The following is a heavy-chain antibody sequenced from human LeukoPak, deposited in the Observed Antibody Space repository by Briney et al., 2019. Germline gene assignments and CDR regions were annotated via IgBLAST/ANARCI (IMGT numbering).Heavy chain of an antibody. D-gene: IGHD6-19*01. CDR2: ISYDGSYK. CDR3: AKGERGIAVAGLDY. CDR1: GFTFSSYG. J-gene: IGHJ4*02. Sequence: GRPLRLSCAASGFTFSSYGMHWVRQAPGKGLEWMAVISYDGSYKYYADSVKGRFTISRDNSKNTLYLQMDSLRAEDTALYYCAKGERGIAVAGLDYWGQGTLVTVSS. V-gene: IGHV3-30*18.